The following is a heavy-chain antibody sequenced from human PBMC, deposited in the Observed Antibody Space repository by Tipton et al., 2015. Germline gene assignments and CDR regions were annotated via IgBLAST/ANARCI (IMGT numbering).Heavy chain of an antibody. V-gene: IGHV4-34*01. CDR2: INHSGST. CDR3: ARGDPSVSPRSFEY. CDR1: GGSFSGYY. Sequence: TLSLTCAVYGGSFSGYYWTWIRQPPGKGLEWIGEINHSGSTNYSPSLKSRVTISVDTSKNQFSLKLSSVTAADTAVYYCARGDPSVSPRSFEYWGHGPLVTVSS. D-gene: IGHD4-23*01. J-gene: IGHJ4*01.